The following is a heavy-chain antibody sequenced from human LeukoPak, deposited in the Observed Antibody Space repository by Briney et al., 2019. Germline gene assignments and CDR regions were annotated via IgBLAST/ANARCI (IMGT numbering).Heavy chain of an antibody. CDR1: GFTFDRYD. J-gene: IGHJ4*02. Sequence: GGSLRLSCAASGFTFDRYDMHWVRQTTGKGLEWVSAIGNAADTYYADSVKGRFTISRDNSKNTLYLQMNSLRAEDTAVYYCAKTYSSGWYYFDYWGQGTLVTVSS. V-gene: IGHV3-13*01. CDR2: IGNAADT. CDR3: AKTYSSGWYYFDY. D-gene: IGHD6-19*01.